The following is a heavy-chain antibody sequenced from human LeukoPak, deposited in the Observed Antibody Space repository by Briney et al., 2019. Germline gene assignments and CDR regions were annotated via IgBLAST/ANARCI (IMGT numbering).Heavy chain of an antibody. Sequence: GGSLRLSCAASGFTFDNYAMHWVRQAPGKGLGWVSLITWDGGSTYYADSVKGRFSISRDNSKNSLYLQMDSLRAEDTAVYYCAELGITMIGGVWGKGTTVTISS. D-gene: IGHD3-10*02. V-gene: IGHV3-43D*03. CDR2: ITWDGGST. CDR3: AELGITMIGGV. CDR1: GFTFDNYA. J-gene: IGHJ6*04.